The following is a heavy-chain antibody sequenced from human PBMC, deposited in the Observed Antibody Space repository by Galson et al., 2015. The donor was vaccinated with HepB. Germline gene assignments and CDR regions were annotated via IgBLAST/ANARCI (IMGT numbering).Heavy chain of an antibody. V-gene: IGHV3-53*01. D-gene: IGHD4-23*01. J-gene: IGHJ5*02. CDR3: ARALSLDYGGNPHWFDP. Sequence: SRRLSCAASGFIVSSNYMSWVRQAPGKGLEWVSVIYSGGSTYYADSVKGRFTISRDKSKNTLDLQMNSLRPEDTAVYYCARALSLDYGGNPHWFDPWGQGTLVTVSS. CDR2: IYSGGST. CDR1: GFIVSSNY.